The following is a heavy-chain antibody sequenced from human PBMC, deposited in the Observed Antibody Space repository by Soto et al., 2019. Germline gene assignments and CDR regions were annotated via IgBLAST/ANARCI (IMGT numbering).Heavy chain of an antibody. CDR1: GFTFSDAW. V-gene: IGHV3-15*01. D-gene: IGHD4-17*01. CDR3: TTVSTVTTSSS. Sequence: DVQLVESGGGLVKPGGSLRLSCAASGFTFSDAWMSWVRQAPGKGLEWLGRIKRNTDGGKTDYAPPVKGRFTISRDDSRNMLYLQMNSLKTEDTAVYYCTTVSTVTTSSSWGQGTLVTVSS. J-gene: IGHJ4*02. CDR2: IKRNTDGGKT.